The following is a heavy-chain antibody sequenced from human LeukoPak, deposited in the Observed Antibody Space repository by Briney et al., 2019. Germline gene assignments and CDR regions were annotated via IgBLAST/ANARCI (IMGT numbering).Heavy chain of an antibody. CDR2: ISSSSSYI. V-gene: IGHV3-21*01. J-gene: IGHJ6*02. D-gene: IGHD3-3*01. Sequence: GGSLRLSCAASGFTFSSYSMSWVRQAPGKGLEWVSSISSSSSYIYYADSVKGRFTISRDNAKNSLYLQMNSLRAEDTAVYYCARDTDSPHYDFWSGRIPGMDVWGQGTTVTVSS. CDR1: GFTFSSYS. CDR3: ARDTDSPHYDFWSGRIPGMDV.